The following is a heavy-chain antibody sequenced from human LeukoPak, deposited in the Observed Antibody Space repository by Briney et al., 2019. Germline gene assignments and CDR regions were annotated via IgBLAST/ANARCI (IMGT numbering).Heavy chain of an antibody. CDR2: IKQDGSEK. V-gene: IGHV3-7*03. CDR1: GFTVSSNY. D-gene: IGHD3-3*01. J-gene: IGHJ2*01. Sequence: GGSLRLSCAASGFTVSSNYMSWVRQAPGKGLEWVANIKQDGSEKYYVDSVKARFTLSRDSAKNSLYLQMNSLRAEDTAVYYCARAEWSNWYFDLWGRGTLVTVSS. CDR3: ARAEWSNWYFDL.